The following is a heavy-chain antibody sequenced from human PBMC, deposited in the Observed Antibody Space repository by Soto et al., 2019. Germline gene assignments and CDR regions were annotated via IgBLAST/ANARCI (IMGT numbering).Heavy chain of an antibody. CDR3: ARGVGSGSYYNQYNWFDP. D-gene: IGHD3-10*01. Sequence: GASVKVSCKASCYTFTNYGISWGRPAPGQGLEWMGWINVYNGNTKYAQKVQGRVTMTTDTSTSTAYMELRSLRSDDTAVYYCARGVGSGSYYNQYNWFDPWGQGTLVTVSS. J-gene: IGHJ5*02. CDR2: INVYNGNT. V-gene: IGHV1-18*01. CDR1: CYTFTNYG.